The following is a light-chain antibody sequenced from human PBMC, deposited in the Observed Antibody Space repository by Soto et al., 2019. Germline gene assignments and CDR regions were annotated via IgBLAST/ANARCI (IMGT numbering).Light chain of an antibody. CDR1: QSILYISNNKTY. CDR3: QQYYSTPGT. J-gene: IGKJ3*01. CDR2: WAS. Sequence: DIVMTQSPDSLAVSLGERATINCKSSQSILYISNNKTYLAWYQQKPGQPPKLLIYWASTRESGVPERFSGGGSGTDFTLTISSLQAEDGAVDYCQQYYSTPGTFGHGTKVDIK. V-gene: IGKV4-1*01.